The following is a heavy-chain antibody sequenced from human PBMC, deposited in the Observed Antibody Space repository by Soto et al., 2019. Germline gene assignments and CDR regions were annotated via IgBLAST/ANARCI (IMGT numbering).Heavy chain of an antibody. CDR1: GVSISRDY. CDR2: IHDSVST. D-gene: IGHD5-12*01. Sequence: KPSETLSLTCTVSGVSISRDYWSWIRQPPGKGLECIGCIHDSVSTDYNPSLKSRVTVSVDTSKNQFSLNLTSVTAADTAVYYCARAYGDGYNYLYFDLWGQGTLVTVSS. V-gene: IGHV4-59*01. J-gene: IGHJ4*02. CDR3: ARAYGDGYNYLYFDL.